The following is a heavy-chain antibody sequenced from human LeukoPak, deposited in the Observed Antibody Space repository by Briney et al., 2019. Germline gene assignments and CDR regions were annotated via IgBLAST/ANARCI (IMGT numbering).Heavy chain of an antibody. CDR2: IIPIFGTA. CDR1: GGTFSSYA. J-gene: IGHJ4*02. V-gene: IGHV1-69*13. Sequence: SVKVSCKASGGTFSSYAISWVRQAPGQGLEWMGGIIPIFGTANYAQKFQGRVTITADESTSTAYMELSSLRSEDTAVYYCATFLRITMVRGVIGGGFDYWGQGTLVTVSS. CDR3: ATFLRITMVRGVIGGGFDY. D-gene: IGHD3-10*01.